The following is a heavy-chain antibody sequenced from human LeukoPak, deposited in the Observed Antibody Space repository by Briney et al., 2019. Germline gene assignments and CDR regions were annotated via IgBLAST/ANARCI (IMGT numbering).Heavy chain of an antibody. V-gene: IGHV1-24*01. D-gene: IGHD3-22*01. Sequence: GASVKVSCKVSGYTLTELSMHWVRQAPGKGLEWMGGFDPEDGETIYAQKFQGRVTMTEDTSTDTAYMELSSLRSEDTAVYYCASSGLGYDSSGYLTWGQGTLVTVSS. CDR1: GYTLTELS. J-gene: IGHJ5*02. CDR2: FDPEDGET. CDR3: ASSGLGYDSSGYLT.